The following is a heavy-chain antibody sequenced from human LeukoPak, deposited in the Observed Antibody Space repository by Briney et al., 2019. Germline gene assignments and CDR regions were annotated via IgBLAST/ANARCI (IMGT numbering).Heavy chain of an antibody. CDR2: IYYSGNT. CDR3: ARLPIVVVPASGFDP. Sequence: SSETLSLTCTVSGGSISSSSYYWGWIRQPPGKGLEWIGSIYYSGNTYYNPFLKSRVTISVDTSKNQFSLKLSSVTAADTAVYYCARLPIVVVPASGFDPWGQGTLVTVSS. J-gene: IGHJ5*02. CDR1: GGSISSSSYY. V-gene: IGHV4-39*01. D-gene: IGHD2-2*01.